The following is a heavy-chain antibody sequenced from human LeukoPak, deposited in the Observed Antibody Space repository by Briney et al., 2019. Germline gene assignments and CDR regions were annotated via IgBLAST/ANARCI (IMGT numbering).Heavy chain of an antibody. Sequence: GGSLRLSCAASGFTFDDYAMHWVRQAPGQGLEWVSGITWNSGSIAYADSVKGRFTISRDNAKNSLYLQMNSLRAEDTALYYCAKDINYDSRGYYRDWGQGTLVTVSS. CDR2: ITWNSGSI. V-gene: IGHV3-9*01. CDR3: AKDINYDSRGYYRD. D-gene: IGHD3-22*01. CDR1: GFTFDDYA. J-gene: IGHJ4*02.